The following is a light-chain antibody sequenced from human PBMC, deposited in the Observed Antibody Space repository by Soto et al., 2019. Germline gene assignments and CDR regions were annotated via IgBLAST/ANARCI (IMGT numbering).Light chain of an antibody. CDR2: GAS. V-gene: IGKV3-20*01. J-gene: IGKJ3*01. Sequence: EIVLTQSPGTLSLSPGERATLSCRASQSVSSSYLAWYQQKPGQAPRLLIYGASSRATGIPDRFSGSGSGTDFTLSISRLEPEDFEVYYCQQYGSALCTFGTGTKADI. CDR3: QQYGSALCT. CDR1: QSVSSSY.